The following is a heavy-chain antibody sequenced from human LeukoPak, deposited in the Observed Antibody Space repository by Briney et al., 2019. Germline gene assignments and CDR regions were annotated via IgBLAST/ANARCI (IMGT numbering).Heavy chain of an antibody. CDR3: AKDLQGYCSGGSCYSSAATDDY. J-gene: IGHJ4*02. CDR2: ISGSGGST. CDR1: GFTFSSYA. V-gene: IGHV3-23*01. D-gene: IGHD2-15*01. Sequence: GGSLRLSWAASGFTFSSYAMSWVRQAPGKGLEWVSAISGSGGSTYYADSVKGRFTISRDNSKNTLYLQMNSLRAEDTAVYYRAKDLQGYCSGGSCYSSAATDDYWGQGTLVTVSS.